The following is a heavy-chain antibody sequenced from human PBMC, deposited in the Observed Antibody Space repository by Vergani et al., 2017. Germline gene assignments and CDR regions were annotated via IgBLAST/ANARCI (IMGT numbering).Heavy chain of an antibody. Sequence: EVQLVESGGGLVQPGGSLRLSCAASGFTFSSHWMSWVRQAPGKGLEWVANIKQDGSEKYYVDSVKGRFTISRDNAKNSLYLQMNSLRAEDTAVYYCARDANYGDYPNYYYYYGMDVWGQGTTVTVSS. D-gene: IGHD4-17*01. V-gene: IGHV3-7*01. CDR3: ARDANYGDYPNYYYYYGMDV. CDR2: IKQDGSEK. CDR1: GFTFSSHW. J-gene: IGHJ6*02.